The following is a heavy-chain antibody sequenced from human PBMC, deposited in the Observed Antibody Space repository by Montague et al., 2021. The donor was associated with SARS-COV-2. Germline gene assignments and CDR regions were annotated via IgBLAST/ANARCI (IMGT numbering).Heavy chain of an antibody. CDR1: GGSISTYY. CDR3: ARLPDANSYGMDV. J-gene: IGHJ6*02. V-gene: IGHV4-59*01. CDR2: IDYSGGT. D-gene: IGHD2-8*01. Sequence: SETLSPTCTVAGGSISTYYWDWIRQFPGKGLEWIGYIDYSGGTNYNPPLQSRVIISVDRSKIQFSLKLNSVTASDKAIYYCARLPDANSYGMDVWGQGTTVTVSS.